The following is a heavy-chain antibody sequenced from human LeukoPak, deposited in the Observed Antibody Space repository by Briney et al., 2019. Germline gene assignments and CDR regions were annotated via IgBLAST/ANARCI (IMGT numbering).Heavy chain of an antibody. CDR1: GGSSSSYY. CDR3: ARGPSDGYGGNSDY. Sequence: SETLSLTCTVSGGSSSSYYWSWIRQPPGNGLEWIGYIYYSGSTNYNPSLKSRVTISVDTSKNRFPLKLSSVTAADTAVYYCARGPSDGYGGNSDYWGQGTLVTVSS. D-gene: IGHD4-23*01. V-gene: IGHV4-59*01. CDR2: IYYSGST. J-gene: IGHJ4*02.